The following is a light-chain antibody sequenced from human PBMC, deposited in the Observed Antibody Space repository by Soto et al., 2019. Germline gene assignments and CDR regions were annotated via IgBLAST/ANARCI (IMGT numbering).Light chain of an antibody. CDR1: QTIRTW. V-gene: IGKV1-5*01. CDR2: DAS. Sequence: DIQMTQSPSTLSASVGYRVTITCRASQTIRTWLAWYQQKPGKAPRLLIYDASSLESGVPQRFSGSGSGTEFTLTISSLQTDDFSTYYCQQYHSYWTFGQGTKVDIK. CDR3: QQYHSYWT. J-gene: IGKJ1*01.